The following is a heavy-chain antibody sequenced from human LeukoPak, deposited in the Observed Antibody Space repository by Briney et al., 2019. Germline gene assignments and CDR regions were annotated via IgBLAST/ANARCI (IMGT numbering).Heavy chain of an antibody. D-gene: IGHD5-24*01. V-gene: IGHV1-2*02. CDR1: GYTFTGYY. CDR2: INPNSGGT. CDR3: ARLVGGSRWLQYDFDS. Sequence: ASVKVSCKASGYTFTGYYMHWVRQAPGQGLEWMGWINPNSGGTNYAQKFQGRVTMTRDTSISTAYMELSRLRSDDTAVYYCARLVGGSRWLQYDFDSWGQGTLVTVSS. J-gene: IGHJ4*02.